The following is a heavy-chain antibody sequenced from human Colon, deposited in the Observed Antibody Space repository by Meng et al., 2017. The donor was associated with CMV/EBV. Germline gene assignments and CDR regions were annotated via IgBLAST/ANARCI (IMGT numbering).Heavy chain of an antibody. D-gene: IGHD4-23*01. V-gene: IGHV1-18*01. Sequence: ASVKVSCKASGYSFTTYGIAWVRQAPGQGLEWMGWISGSNDYTNYTQNLQGRVTMTTDTSTNTAYMELRSLRSDDTAFYYCARIYGNSAGHYWHALDVWGQGTTVTVSS. CDR3: ARIYGNSAGHYWHALDV. J-gene: IGHJ6*02. CDR1: GYSFTTYG. CDR2: ISGSNDYT.